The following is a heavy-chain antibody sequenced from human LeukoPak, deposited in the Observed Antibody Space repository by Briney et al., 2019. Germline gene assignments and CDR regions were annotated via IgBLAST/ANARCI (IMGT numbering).Heavy chain of an antibody. CDR2: LYIGGNT. D-gene: IGHD5-18*01. Sequence: GGSLRLSCAASGLTVNNNYMNWVRQAPGKGLEWVSALYIGGNTYYADSVRGRFTISRDNSKNTLYLQMNSLRAEDTAVYYCMTAAGYNFGQYWGQGTLVTVPS. J-gene: IGHJ4*02. V-gene: IGHV3-53*01. CDR3: MTAAGYNFGQY. CDR1: GLTVNNNY.